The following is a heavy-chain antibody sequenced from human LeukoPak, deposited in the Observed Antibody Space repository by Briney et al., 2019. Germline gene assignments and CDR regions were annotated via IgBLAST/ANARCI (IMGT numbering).Heavy chain of an antibody. Sequence: GGSLRLSCAASGFTFSSYSMNWVRQAPGKGLEWVSSISSSSSYIYYADSVKGRFTISRDNSKNTLYLQMNSLRAEDTAVYYCAKVRSSSGWYFNYYGMDVWGQGTTVTVSS. V-gene: IGHV3-21*04. J-gene: IGHJ6*02. CDR3: AKVRSSSGWYFNYYGMDV. D-gene: IGHD6-19*01. CDR1: GFTFSSYS. CDR2: ISSSSSYI.